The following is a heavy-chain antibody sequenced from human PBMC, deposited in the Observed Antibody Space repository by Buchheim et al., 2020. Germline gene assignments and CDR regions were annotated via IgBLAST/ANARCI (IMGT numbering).Heavy chain of an antibody. D-gene: IGHD3-10*01. CDR2: INHSGST. J-gene: IGHJ4*02. Sequence: QVQLQQWGAGLLKPSETLSLTCAVYGGSFSGYYWSWIRQPPGKGLEWIGEINHSGSTNYNPSLKSRVTISVDTSKNQFSLKLSSVTAADTAVYYCARLNGARRITMVRGHFDYWGQGTL. CDR3: ARLNGARRITMVRGHFDY. CDR1: GGSFSGYY. V-gene: IGHV4-34*01.